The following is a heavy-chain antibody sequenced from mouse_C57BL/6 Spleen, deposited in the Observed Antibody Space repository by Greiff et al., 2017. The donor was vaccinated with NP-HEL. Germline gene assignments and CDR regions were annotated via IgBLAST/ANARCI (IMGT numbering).Heavy chain of an antibody. CDR2: ISDGGSYT. J-gene: IGHJ4*01. CDR1: GFTFSSYA. Sequence: EVKVEESGGGLVKPGGSLKLSCAASGFTFSSYAMSWVRQTPEKRLEWVATISDGGSYTYYPDNVKGRFTISRDNAKNNLYLQMSHLKSEDTAMYYCARDRRMDYWGQGTSVTVSS. V-gene: IGHV5-4*01. CDR3: ARDRRMDY.